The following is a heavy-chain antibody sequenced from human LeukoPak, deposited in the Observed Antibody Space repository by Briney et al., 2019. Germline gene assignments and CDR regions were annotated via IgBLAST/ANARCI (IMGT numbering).Heavy chain of an antibody. CDR3: ARLPVAYYYDSSGRWDDAFDI. V-gene: IGHV1-8*01. Sequence: ASVKVSCKASGYTFTSYDINWVRQATGQGLEWMGRMNPNSDNTVYAQKFQGRVTMTRDTSISTAYMELSSLIFEDRAVYYCARLPVAYYYDSSGRWDDAFDIWGQGTMVTVSS. J-gene: IGHJ3*02. CDR1: GYTFTSYD. D-gene: IGHD3-22*01. CDR2: MNPNSDNT.